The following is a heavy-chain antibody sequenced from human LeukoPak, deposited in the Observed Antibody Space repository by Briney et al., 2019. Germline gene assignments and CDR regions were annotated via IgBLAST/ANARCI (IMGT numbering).Heavy chain of an antibody. D-gene: IGHD6-13*01. V-gene: IGHV3-30*02. Sequence: GGSLRLSCAASGFTFSSYGMHWVRQAPGKGLEWVAFIRYDGSNKYYADSVKGRFTISRDNSKNTLYLQMNSLRAEDTAVYYCSRAVPVAAAGTGIDYWGQGTLVTVSS. CDR3: SRAVPVAAAGTGIDY. J-gene: IGHJ4*02. CDR2: IRYDGSNK. CDR1: GFTFSSYG.